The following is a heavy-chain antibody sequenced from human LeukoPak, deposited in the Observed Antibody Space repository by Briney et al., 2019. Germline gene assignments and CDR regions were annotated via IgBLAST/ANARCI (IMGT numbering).Heavy chain of an antibody. D-gene: IGHD6-19*01. CDR3: ARDQRQWLVLDYYYYMDV. CDR2: ISAYNGNT. CDR1: GYTFTSYG. J-gene: IGHJ6*03. V-gene: IGHV1-18*01. Sequence: ASVKVSCKASGYTFTSYGISWVRQAPGQGLEWMGWISAYNGNTNYAQKLQGRVTMTTDTSTSTAYMELRSLRSDDTAVYYCARDQRQWLVLDYYYYMDVWGKGTTVTVSS.